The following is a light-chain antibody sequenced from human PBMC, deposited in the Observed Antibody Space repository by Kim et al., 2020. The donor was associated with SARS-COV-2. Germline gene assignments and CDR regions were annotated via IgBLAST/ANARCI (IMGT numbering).Light chain of an antibody. CDR3: ASYTNASNPHRI. CDR1: SSDIGAYNF. CDR2: DVV. Sequence: QSALTQPASVSGSPGQSITISCTGTSSDIGAYNFVSWYQQRPGWAPKLIIFDVVKRSSGVSSRLSGSKSTNTASLTISSLRTEDESDYHCASYTNASNPHRIFSGGTQLTVL. V-gene: IGLV2-14*03. J-gene: IGLJ2*01.